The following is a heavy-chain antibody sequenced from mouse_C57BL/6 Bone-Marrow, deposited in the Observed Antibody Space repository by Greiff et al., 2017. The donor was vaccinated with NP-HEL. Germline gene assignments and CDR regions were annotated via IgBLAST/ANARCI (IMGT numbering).Heavy chain of an antibody. V-gene: IGHV1-4*01. D-gene: IGHD2-14*01. CDR2: INPSSGYT. Sequence: QVQLQQSGAELARPGASVKMSCKASGYTFTSYTMHWVNQRPGQGLEWIGYINPSSGYTKYNQKFKDKATLTADKSSSTAYMQLSSLTSEDSAVYYCARSIGLRAWFAYWGQGTLVTVSA. J-gene: IGHJ3*01. CDR3: ARSIGLRAWFAY. CDR1: GYTFTSYT.